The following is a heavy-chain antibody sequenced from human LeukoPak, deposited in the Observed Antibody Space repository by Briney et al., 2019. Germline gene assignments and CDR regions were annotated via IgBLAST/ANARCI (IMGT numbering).Heavy chain of an antibody. CDR1: GFTFTSSA. CDR2: IIVGSGNT. Sequence: SVKVSCKASGFTFTSSAMQWVRQARGERLEWIGWIIVGSGNTNYAQKFQERVTITRDMSTSTAYMELSSLRSEDTAVYYCAADVRAWGLLLAFDYRGQGTLVTVSS. CDR3: AADVRAWGLLLAFDY. J-gene: IGHJ4*02. V-gene: IGHV1-58*02. D-gene: IGHD1-26*01.